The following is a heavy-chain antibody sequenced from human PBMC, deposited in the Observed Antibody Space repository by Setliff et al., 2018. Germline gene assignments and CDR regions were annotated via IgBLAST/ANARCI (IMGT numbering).Heavy chain of an antibody. D-gene: IGHD2-15*01. CDR2: ISAYNGNT. V-gene: IGHV1-18*01. Sequence: ASVKVSCKTSGYTFNSYGYSWVRQAPGQGLEWMGWISAYNGNTKFVQKLQGRVAMTTDTSTSTAFMELRSLRPDDTAFYYGGRVDAELILGNYIDYWGQGTLVTVS. CDR1: GYTFNSYG. CDR3: GRVDAELILGNYIDY. J-gene: IGHJ4*02.